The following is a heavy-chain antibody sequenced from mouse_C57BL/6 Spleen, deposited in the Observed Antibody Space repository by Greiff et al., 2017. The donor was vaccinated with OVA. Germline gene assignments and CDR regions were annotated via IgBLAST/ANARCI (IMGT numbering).Heavy chain of an antibody. D-gene: IGHD2-5*01. V-gene: IGHV10-1*01. CDR3: VRHHYSNSDWYFDV. CDR2: IRSKSNNYAT. CDR1: GFSFNTYA. J-gene: IGHJ1*03. Sequence: EVKVVESGGGLVQPKGSLKLSCAASGFSFNTYAMNWVRQAPGKGLEWVARIRSKSNNYATYYADSVKDRFTISRDDSESMLYLQMNNLKTEDTAMYYCVRHHYSNSDWYFDVWGTGTTVTVSS.